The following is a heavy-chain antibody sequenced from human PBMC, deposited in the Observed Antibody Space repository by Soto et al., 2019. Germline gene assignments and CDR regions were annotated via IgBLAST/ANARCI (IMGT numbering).Heavy chain of an antibody. Sequence: ASVKVSCKASGYRFTTYGINWVRQAPGQGLEWVGWFNPDNQNTNYAQKFQDRVSLTTDSSTNTAYMELRDLRSDDTAVYYCARVRFGDPFDFWGQGSLVTVPS. V-gene: IGHV1-18*01. CDR2: FNPDNQNT. D-gene: IGHD3-16*01. CDR1: GYRFTTYG. CDR3: ARVRFGDPFDF. J-gene: IGHJ4*02.